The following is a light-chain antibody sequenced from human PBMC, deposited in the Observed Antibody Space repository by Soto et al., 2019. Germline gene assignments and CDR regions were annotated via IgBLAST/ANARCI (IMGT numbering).Light chain of an antibody. V-gene: IGKV3-20*01. J-gene: IGKJ3*01. Sequence: EIVLTQSPGTLSLSPGERATLSCRASQSVSSSYLAWYQQKPGQAPRLLIYGASSRATGIPDRFSGSGSGTDFTLTISRLEPEYFALYSCQQYGSSPVTFGPGTKVDIK. CDR2: GAS. CDR3: QQYGSSPVT. CDR1: QSVSSSY.